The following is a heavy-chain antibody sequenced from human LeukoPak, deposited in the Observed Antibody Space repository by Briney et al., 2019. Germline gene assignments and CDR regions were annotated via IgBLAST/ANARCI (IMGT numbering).Heavy chain of an antibody. CDR3: ARTSRATDGGSGSEFDY. CDR2: IYHSGST. D-gene: IGHD3-10*01. CDR1: GYSISSGYY. V-gene: IGHV4-38-2*02. Sequence: PSETLSLTCTVSGYSISSGYYWGWIRQPPGKGLEWIGSIYHSGSTYYNPSLKSRVTISVDTSKNQFSLKLSSVTAADTAVYYCARTSRATDGGSGSEFDYWGQGTLVTVSS. J-gene: IGHJ4*02.